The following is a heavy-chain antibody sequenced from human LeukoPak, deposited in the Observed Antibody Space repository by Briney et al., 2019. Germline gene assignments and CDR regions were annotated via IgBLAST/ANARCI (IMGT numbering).Heavy chain of an antibody. J-gene: IGHJ5*02. Sequence: GASVKVSCKASGYTFTGYYFHWVRQAPGQGLEWMGWINPNTAGTNYAQKFLGGVTLTWDTSISTAYMELSRLRSDDTAVYYCARDVMASVDIVVVPAAKKPPNWFDPWGQGTLVTVSS. V-gene: IGHV1-2*02. CDR1: GYTFTGYY. CDR3: ARDVMASVDIVVVPAAKKPPNWFDP. CDR2: INPNTAGT. D-gene: IGHD2-2*03.